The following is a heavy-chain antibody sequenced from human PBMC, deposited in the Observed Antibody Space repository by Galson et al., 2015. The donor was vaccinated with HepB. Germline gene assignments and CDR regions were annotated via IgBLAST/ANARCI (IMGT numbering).Heavy chain of an antibody. CDR1: GFTFSSYA. J-gene: IGHJ4*02. CDR2: ISGSGGST. CDR3: ASDSGWSSFDY. V-gene: IGHV3-23*01. Sequence: CAASGFTFSSYAISWVRQAPGKGLEWVSAISGSGGSTYYADSVKGRFTISRDNSKNTLYLQMNSLRAEDTAVYYCASDSGWSSFDYWGQGTLVTVSS. D-gene: IGHD6-19*01.